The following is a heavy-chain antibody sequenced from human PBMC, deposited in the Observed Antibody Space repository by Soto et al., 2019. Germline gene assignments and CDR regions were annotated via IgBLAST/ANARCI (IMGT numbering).Heavy chain of an antibody. J-gene: IGHJ4*02. CDR2: INHSGFT. V-gene: IGHV4-34*01. D-gene: IGHD1-26*01. Sequence: SETLSLTCAVSGGSLRGYYWSCIRQSPEKGLEWIGEINHSGFTNYNPTLKRRVTISRDASKNQFSLRLSSMTAADSAVYFCARAAVKLGATLFDSWGQGTLVTVSS. CDR1: GGSLRGYY. CDR3: ARAAVKLGATLFDS.